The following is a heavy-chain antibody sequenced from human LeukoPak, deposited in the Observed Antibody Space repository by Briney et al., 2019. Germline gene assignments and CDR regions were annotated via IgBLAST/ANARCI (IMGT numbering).Heavy chain of an antibody. CDR2: IWYDGSNK. Sequence: GGSLRLSCAASGFSFSSFGMHWVRQAPGKGLEWVAVIWYDGSNKYYADSVKGRFTISRDISKNTLYLQMNSLRAEDTAVYYCASSGNNSSGYYYYYYGMDVWGQGTTVTVSS. V-gene: IGHV3-33*01. J-gene: IGHJ6*02. D-gene: IGHD3-22*01. CDR3: ASSGNNSSGYYYYYYGMDV. CDR1: GFSFSSFG.